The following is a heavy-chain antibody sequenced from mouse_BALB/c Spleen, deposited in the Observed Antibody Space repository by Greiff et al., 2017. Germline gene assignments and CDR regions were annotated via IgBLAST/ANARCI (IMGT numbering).Heavy chain of an antibody. CDR1: GYTFTSYT. CDR2: INPSSGYT. CDR3: ARFRLYAMDY. V-gene: IGHV1-4*02. J-gene: IGHJ4*01. Sequence: VQLQQSAAELARPGASVKMSCKASGYTFTSYTMHWVKQRPGQGLEWIGYINPSSGYTEYNQKFKDKTTLTADKSSSTAYMQLSSLTSEDSAVYYCARFRLYAMDYWGQGTSVTVSS.